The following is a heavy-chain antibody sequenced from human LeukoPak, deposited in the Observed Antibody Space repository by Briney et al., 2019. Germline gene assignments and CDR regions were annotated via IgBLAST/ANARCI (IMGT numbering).Heavy chain of an antibody. V-gene: IGHV3-9*01. Sequence: GGSLRLSCAASGFTFDDYAMHWVRQAPGKGLEWVSGISWNSGTISYADSVKGRFTISRDNAKNSLYLQMNSLRAEDTALYYCARLKDGYWGQGTLVTVSS. CDR3: ARLKDGY. D-gene: IGHD2-15*01. J-gene: IGHJ4*02. CDR2: ISWNSGTI. CDR1: GFTFDDYA.